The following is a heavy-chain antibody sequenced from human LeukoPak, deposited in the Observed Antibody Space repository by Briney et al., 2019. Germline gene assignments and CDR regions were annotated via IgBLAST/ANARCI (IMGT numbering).Heavy chain of an antibody. J-gene: IGHJ6*02. CDR2: IWYDGSNK. D-gene: IGHD6-19*01. Sequence: GRSLRLSCAASGFTFSSYGMHWVRQAPGKGLEWVAVIWYDGSNKYYADSVKGRFTISRDNSKNTLYLQMNSLRAEDTAVYYCARDTRKQWLGNDYYYYGMGVWGQGTTVTVSS. V-gene: IGHV3-33*01. CDR1: GFTFSSYG. CDR3: ARDTRKQWLGNDYYYYGMGV.